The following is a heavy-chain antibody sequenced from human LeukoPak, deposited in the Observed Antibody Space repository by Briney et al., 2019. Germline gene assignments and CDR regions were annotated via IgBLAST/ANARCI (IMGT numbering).Heavy chain of an antibody. CDR2: ISSSGSTI. CDR1: GFTFSSYE. V-gene: IGHV3-48*03. D-gene: IGHD3-10*01. J-gene: IGHJ4*02. CDR3: AREWYYYGSGSYDGFDY. Sequence: GGSLRLSCAASGFTFSSYEMNWVRQAPGKGLEWVSYISSSGSTIYYADSVKGRFTISRDNAKNTLYLQMNSLRAEDTAVYYCAREWYYYGSGSYDGFDYWGQGTLVTVSS.